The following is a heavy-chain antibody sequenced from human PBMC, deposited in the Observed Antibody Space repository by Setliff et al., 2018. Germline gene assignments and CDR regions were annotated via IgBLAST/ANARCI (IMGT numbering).Heavy chain of an antibody. CDR2: TIPTLPLP. CDR3: ARNAITGTTRKYYYYMDV. CDR1: GGTFA. Sequence: ASVKVSCRASGGTFAITWVRQAPGQGLEWMGGTIPTLPLPNYAVKFQGRITITADKSTSTAYMELSSLRSDDTAVYYCARNAITGTTRKYYYYMDVWGQGTTVTVSS. V-gene: IGHV1-69*10. J-gene: IGHJ6*03. D-gene: IGHD1-7*01.